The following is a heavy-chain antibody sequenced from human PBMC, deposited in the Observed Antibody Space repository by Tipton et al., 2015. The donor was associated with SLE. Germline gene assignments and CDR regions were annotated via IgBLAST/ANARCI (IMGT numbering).Heavy chain of an antibody. V-gene: IGHV4-59*13. J-gene: IGHJ4*02. Sequence: TLSLTCTVSNGSINYYHWSWIRQPPGKGLEWIGWIYSSGTTSHNPSLKSRVTISVDTSKNQFSLKLKSVSAADTAVYYCARGPYGPAASYDYWGQGSLVTVSS. CDR1: NGSINYYH. CDR2: IYSSGTT. D-gene: IGHD2-2*01. CDR3: ARGPYGPAASYDY.